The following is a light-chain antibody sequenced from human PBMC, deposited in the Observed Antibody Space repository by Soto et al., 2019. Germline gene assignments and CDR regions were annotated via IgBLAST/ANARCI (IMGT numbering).Light chain of an antibody. CDR1: QSLANSF. CDR3: QQYGTSEII. V-gene: IGKV3-20*01. Sequence: EFVLTQSPGTLSLSPGERATLSFRASQSLANSFIAWYQQKPGQAPSLLIYDTSSRASGIPDRFSGSGSGTDFTLTISRLETEDFAVFYCQQYGTSEIIFGQGTRLEIK. CDR2: DTS. J-gene: IGKJ5*01.